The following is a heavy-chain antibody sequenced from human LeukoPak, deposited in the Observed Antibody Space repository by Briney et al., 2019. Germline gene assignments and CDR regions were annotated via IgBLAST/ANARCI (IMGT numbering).Heavy chain of an antibody. Sequence: RPSETLSLTCTVSGGSISSYYWSWIRQPPGKGLEWIGYIYYSGSTYYNPSLKSRVTISVDTSKNHFSLKLSSVTAADTAVYYCARNVYSSGWLHHPWGQGTLVTVSS. V-gene: IGHV4-59*08. CDR2: IYYSGST. CDR3: ARNVYSSGWLHHP. CDR1: GGSISSYY. J-gene: IGHJ5*02. D-gene: IGHD6-19*01.